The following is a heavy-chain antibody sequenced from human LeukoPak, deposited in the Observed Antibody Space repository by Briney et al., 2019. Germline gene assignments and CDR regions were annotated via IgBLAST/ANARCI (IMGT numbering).Heavy chain of an antibody. V-gene: IGHV3-48*03. CDR3: ARRVVYYYYMDV. D-gene: IGHD2-15*01. CDR1: GFTFSSYE. CDR2: ISSSGSTI. J-gene: IGHJ6*03. Sequence: PGGSLRLSCAASGFTFSSYEMNWVRQAPGKGLEWVSYISSSGSTIYYADSVKGRFTISRDNAKNSLYLQMNSLRAEDTAVYYCARRVVYYYYMDVWGKGTTVTISS.